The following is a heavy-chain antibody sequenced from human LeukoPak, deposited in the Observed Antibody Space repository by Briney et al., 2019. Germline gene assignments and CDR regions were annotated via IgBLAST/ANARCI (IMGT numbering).Heavy chain of an antibody. V-gene: IGHV4-61*01. D-gene: IGHD1-1*01. CDR3: ARDTDWNDAWSDP. J-gene: IGHJ5*02. Sequence: SETLSLTCTVSGGSVSSGSYYWSWIRQPPGKGLEWIGYIYYSGSTNYNPSLKSRVTISVDTSKNQFSLKLSSVTAADTAVYYCARDTDWNDAWSDPWGQGTLVTVSS. CDR2: IYYSGST. CDR1: GGSVSSGSYY.